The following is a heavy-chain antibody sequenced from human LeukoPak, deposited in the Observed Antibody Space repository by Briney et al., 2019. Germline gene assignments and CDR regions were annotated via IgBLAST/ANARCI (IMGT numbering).Heavy chain of an antibody. Sequence: PGASLRLSCAASGFTFSSYEMNWVRQAPGKGLEWVSYISSSVSTIYYADSVKGRFTISRDNAKNSLYLQMNSLRAEDTAVYYCASRLRGAPVHYFDCWGQGTLVTVSS. CDR1: GFTFSSYE. D-gene: IGHD1-26*01. V-gene: IGHV3-48*03. CDR3: ASRLRGAPVHYFDC. J-gene: IGHJ4*02. CDR2: ISSSVSTI.